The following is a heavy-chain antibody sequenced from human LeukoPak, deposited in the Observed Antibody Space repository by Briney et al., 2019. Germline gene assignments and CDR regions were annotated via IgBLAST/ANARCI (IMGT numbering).Heavy chain of an antibody. D-gene: IGHD3-10*01. Sequence: GASVKVSCKASGYIFTDYYMHWVRQAPGQGLEWMGWINPNSGGTNYAQKFQGRVTMTRDTSISTAYMELSRLRSDDTAVYYCARAAGMVRGVIPQPDYYYVGVWGKGTTVTVS. V-gene: IGHV1-2*02. J-gene: IGHJ6*03. CDR1: GYIFTDYY. CDR3: ARAAGMVRGVIPQPDYYYVGV. CDR2: INPNSGGT.